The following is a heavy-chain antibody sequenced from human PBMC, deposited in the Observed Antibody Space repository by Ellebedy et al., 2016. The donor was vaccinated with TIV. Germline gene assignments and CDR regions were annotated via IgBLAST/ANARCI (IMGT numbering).Heavy chain of an antibody. V-gene: IGHV3-9*01. J-gene: IGHJ3*02. CDR3: AKDILPTQGVNDAFDI. CDR1: GFTFDDYA. Sequence: SLKISXAASGFTFDDYAMHWVRQAPGKGLECVSGISWNSGSIGYADSVKGRFTISRDNAKNSLYLQMNSLRAEDTALYYCAKDILPTQGVNDAFDIWGQGAMVTVSS. D-gene: IGHD3-10*01. CDR2: ISWNSGSI.